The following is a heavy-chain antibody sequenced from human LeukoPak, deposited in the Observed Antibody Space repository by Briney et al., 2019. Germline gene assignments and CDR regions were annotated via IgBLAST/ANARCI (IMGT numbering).Heavy chain of an antibody. V-gene: IGHV1-18*01. Sequence: ASVKVPCKASDYTFTNYGISWVRQAPGLGLEWMGWISAYNGKTYYAQKFQGRVIVTTDTSTSTAYMDLRSLRSDDTADYYCARTNLDCKSGVCYDYWGQGTPVTVSS. CDR1: DYTFTNYG. D-gene: IGHD2-8*01. CDR2: ISAYNGKT. J-gene: IGHJ4*02. CDR3: ARTNLDCKSGVCYDY.